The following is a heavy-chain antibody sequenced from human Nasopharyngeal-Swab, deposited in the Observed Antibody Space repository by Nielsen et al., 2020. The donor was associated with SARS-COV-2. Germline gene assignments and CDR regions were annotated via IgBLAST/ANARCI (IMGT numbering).Heavy chain of an antibody. Sequence: ASVQVSCKTSGDTFTNSAISWVRQAPGQGLEWMGWINPHSRGTKYAQKFQGRVTMTSDTSINTAYMELRRLRSDDTAVYYCARDDYGDYGYFGHWGQGTLVTVSS. V-gene: IGHV1-2*02. CDR2: INPHSRGT. CDR1: GDTFTNSA. CDR3: ARDDYGDYGYFGH. J-gene: IGHJ4*02. D-gene: IGHD4-17*01.